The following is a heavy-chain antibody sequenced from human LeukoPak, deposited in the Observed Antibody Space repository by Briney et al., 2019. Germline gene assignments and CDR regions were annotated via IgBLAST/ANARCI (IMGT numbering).Heavy chain of an antibody. V-gene: IGHV3-23*01. Sequence: GGSLRLSCATSGFTFSSYAMSWVRQAPGKGLEWVSAISGSGGSTYYADSVKGRFTISRDNSKNTLYLQMNSLRAEDTAVYYCATHFLGDYGDYEADYYYGMDVWGQGTTVTVSS. D-gene: IGHD4-17*01. CDR3: ATHFLGDYGDYEADYYYGMDV. CDR2: ISGSGGST. CDR1: GFTFSSYA. J-gene: IGHJ6*02.